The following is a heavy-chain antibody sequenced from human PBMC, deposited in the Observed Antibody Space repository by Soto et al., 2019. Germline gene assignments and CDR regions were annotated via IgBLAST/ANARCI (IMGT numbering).Heavy chain of an antibody. CDR2: IYTSGST. D-gene: IGHD1-26*01. V-gene: IGHV4-4*07. Sequence: PSETLSLTCNVSGGSISSYNWSWIRQPAGKGLEWIWRIYTSGSTNYNPSLKSRVTMSVDTSKNQFSLKLSSVTAADTAVYYCARGRVGAQRFDYWGQGTLVTVSS. J-gene: IGHJ4*02. CDR1: GGSISSYN. CDR3: ARGRVGAQRFDY.